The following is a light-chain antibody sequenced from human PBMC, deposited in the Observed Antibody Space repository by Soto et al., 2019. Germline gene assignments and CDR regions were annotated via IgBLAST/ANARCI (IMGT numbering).Light chain of an antibody. CDR1: SSDIGGYNY. CDR3: SSYTTRALSYV. J-gene: IGLJ1*01. V-gene: IGLV2-14*01. Sequence: QSVLTQPASVSGSPGQSITISCTGTSSDIGGYNYVSWYQQHPGKVPKLMIYDVSNRRSGGSNRCAGSKSGNTASRTICGLQADDEADYYCSSYTTRALSYVFGTGTKATVL. CDR2: DVS.